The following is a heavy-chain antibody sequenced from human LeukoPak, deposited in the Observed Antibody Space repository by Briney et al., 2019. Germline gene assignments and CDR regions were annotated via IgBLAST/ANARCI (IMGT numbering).Heavy chain of an antibody. J-gene: IGHJ4*02. CDR1: GFSFSNYL. D-gene: IGHD3-3*01. CDR3: ARGSGYSVLDY. Sequence: SGGSLRLSCAASGFSFSNYLMHWVRQAPGKGLVWVSRLNSDGITTIYADSVKGRFTISRDNAKNTLYLQMNSLTGEDTAVYYCARGSGYSVLDYWGQGTLVTVSS. V-gene: IGHV3-74*01. CDR2: LNSDGITT.